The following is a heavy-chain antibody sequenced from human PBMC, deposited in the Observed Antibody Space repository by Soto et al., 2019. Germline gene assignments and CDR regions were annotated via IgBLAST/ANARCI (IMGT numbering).Heavy chain of an antibody. CDR1: GFTFSSYG. D-gene: IGHD5-18*01. J-gene: IGHJ3*02. V-gene: IGHV3-30*18. Sequence: GGSLRLSCAASGFTFSSYGMHWVRQAPGKGLEWVAVISYDGSNKYYADSVKGRFTISRDNSKNTLYLQMNSLRAEDTAVYYCAKDLIHLSWSATNAFDIWGQGTMVTGSS. CDR2: ISYDGSNK. CDR3: AKDLIHLSWSATNAFDI.